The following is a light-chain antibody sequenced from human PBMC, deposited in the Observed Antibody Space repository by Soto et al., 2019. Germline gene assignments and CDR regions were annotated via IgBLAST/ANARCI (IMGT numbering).Light chain of an antibody. V-gene: IGLV4-69*01. CDR2: LNSDGSH. Sequence: QPVLTQSPSASASLGASVKLTCTLSSGHSSYAIAWHQQQPEKGPRYLMKLNSDGSHTKGAGIPDRFSGSSSGAERYLTISSLQSEDEADYYCQTWGTGIQVVFGGGTQLTVL. CDR1: SGHSSYA. CDR3: QTWGTGIQVV. J-gene: IGLJ2*01.